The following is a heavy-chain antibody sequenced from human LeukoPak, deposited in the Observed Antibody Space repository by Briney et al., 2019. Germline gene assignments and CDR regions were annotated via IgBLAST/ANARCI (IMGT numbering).Heavy chain of an antibody. Sequence: GASVKVSCKASGYTFTSYHIHWARHAPGQGLEWMGILNPTGGSTSYAQKFQGRVTMTRDTSTSTVYMELSSLRSEDTAVYYCARGERSGSFDYWGQGTLVTVSS. CDR2: LNPTGGST. CDR3: ARGERSGSFDY. CDR1: GYTFTSYH. V-gene: IGHV1-46*01. D-gene: IGHD1-26*01. J-gene: IGHJ4*02.